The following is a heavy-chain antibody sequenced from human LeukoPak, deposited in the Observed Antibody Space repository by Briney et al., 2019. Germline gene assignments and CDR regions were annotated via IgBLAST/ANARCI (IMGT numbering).Heavy chain of an antibody. Sequence: SETLSLTCAVYGGSFSGYYWSWIRQPPGKGLEWIGEINHSGSTNYNPSLKSRVTISVDTSKNQFSLKLSSVTAADTAVYYCARGRYYYDSSGYYPYYHYMDVWGKGTTVTVSS. CDR2: INHSGST. J-gene: IGHJ6*03. V-gene: IGHV4-34*01. D-gene: IGHD3-22*01. CDR1: GGSFSGYY. CDR3: ARGRYYYDSSGYYPYYHYMDV.